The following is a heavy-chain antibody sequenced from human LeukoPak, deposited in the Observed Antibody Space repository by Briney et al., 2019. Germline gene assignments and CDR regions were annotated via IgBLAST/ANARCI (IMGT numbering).Heavy chain of an antibody. CDR2: ISAYNGNT. CDR1: GYTFTSYG. CDR3: ARNYYDSSGPDAPNDY. D-gene: IGHD3-22*01. V-gene: IGHV1-18*01. Sequence: ASVKVSCKASGYTFTSYGISGVRQAPGQELEWMGWISAYNGNTNYAQKLQGRVTMTTDTSTSTAYMELRSLRSDDTAVYYCARNYYDSSGPDAPNDYWGQGTLVTVSS. J-gene: IGHJ4*02.